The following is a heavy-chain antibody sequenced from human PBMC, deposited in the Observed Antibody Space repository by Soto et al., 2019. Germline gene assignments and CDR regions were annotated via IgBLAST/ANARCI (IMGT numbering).Heavy chain of an antibody. D-gene: IGHD6-19*01. CDR3: VRSRAFIAVTSVTNYYYYYGMDV. Sequence: PSQTLSLTCAISGDSVSSDSAAWNWIRQSPSRGLGWLGRAYYRSKWYIEYAPSVNSRITINPDTSKNQLSLQLISVNPEDTAVYYCVRSRAFIAVTSVTNYYYYYGMDVWGQGTTVTVSS. CDR1: GDSVSSDSAA. CDR2: AYYRSKWYI. J-gene: IGHJ6*02. V-gene: IGHV6-1*01.